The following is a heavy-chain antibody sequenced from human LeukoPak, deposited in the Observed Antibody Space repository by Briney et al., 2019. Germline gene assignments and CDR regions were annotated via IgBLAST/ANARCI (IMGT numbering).Heavy chain of an antibody. CDR3: ATSDDSSGSD. Sequence: GGSLRLSCAASGFTFSGYWMSWVRQAPGKGLEWVANINLDGSVIHYVDSAKGRFTISRDNAKNSLYLQMNYLRAEDTAFCYCATSDDSSGSDWGQGTLVAVSS. J-gene: IGHJ4*02. D-gene: IGHD3-22*01. V-gene: IGHV3-7*01. CDR1: GFTFSGYW. CDR2: INLDGSVI.